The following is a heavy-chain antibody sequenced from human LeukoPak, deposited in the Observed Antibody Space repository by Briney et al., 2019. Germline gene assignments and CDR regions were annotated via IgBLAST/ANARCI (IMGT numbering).Heavy chain of an antibody. CDR3: ARRGDIVVVPAAIDAFDI. CDR2: IYPGDSDT. D-gene: IGHD2-2*02. J-gene: IGHJ3*02. CDR1: GYSFTSYW. Sequence: GESLKISCKGSGYSFTSYWIGWVRQMPGKGLEWMGIIYPGDSDTRYSPSSQGQVTISADKSISTAYLQWSSLKASDTAMYYCARRGDIVVVPAAIDAFDIWGQGTMVTVSS. V-gene: IGHV5-51*01.